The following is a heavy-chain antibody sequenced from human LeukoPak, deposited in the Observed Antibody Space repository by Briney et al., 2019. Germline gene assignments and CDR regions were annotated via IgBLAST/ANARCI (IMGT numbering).Heavy chain of an antibody. D-gene: IGHD6-19*01. CDR2: ISSSSSYI. Sequence: GGSLRLSCAASGFTFSGYSMNWVRQAPGKGLEWVSSISSSSSYIYYADSVKGRFTISRDNAKNSLYLQMNSLRAEDTAVYYCARDSSSGYNYYYYYMDVWGKGTTVTVSS. CDR3: ARDSSSGYNYYYYYMDV. CDR1: GFTFSGYS. J-gene: IGHJ6*03. V-gene: IGHV3-21*01.